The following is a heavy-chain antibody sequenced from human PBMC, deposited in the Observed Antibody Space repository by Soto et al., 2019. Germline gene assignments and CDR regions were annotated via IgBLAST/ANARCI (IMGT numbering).Heavy chain of an antibody. V-gene: IGHV1-69*13. D-gene: IGHD6-19*01. CDR3: ARVSSVKQWLVRNYYYYGMDV. J-gene: IGHJ6*02. CDR1: GGTFSSYA. CDR2: IIPIFGTA. Sequence: SVKVSCKASGGTFSSYAISWVRRAPGEGLEWMGGIIPIFGTANYAQKFQGRVTITADESTSTAYMELSSLRSEDTAVYYCARVSSVKQWLVRNYYYYGMDVWGQGTTVTVSS.